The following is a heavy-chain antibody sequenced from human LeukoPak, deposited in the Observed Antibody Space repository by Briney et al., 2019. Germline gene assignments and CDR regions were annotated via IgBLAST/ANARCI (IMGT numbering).Heavy chain of an antibody. CDR1: GFTFSSYA. V-gene: IGHV3-30*04. J-gene: IGHJ4*02. Sequence: GRSLRLPCAASGFTFSSYAMHWVRQAPGKGLEWVAVISYDGSNKYYADSVKGRFTISRDNSKNTLYLQMNSLRAEDTAVYYCARDVDGNLDYWGQGTLVTVS. D-gene: IGHD1-14*01. CDR3: ARDVDGNLDY. CDR2: ISYDGSNK.